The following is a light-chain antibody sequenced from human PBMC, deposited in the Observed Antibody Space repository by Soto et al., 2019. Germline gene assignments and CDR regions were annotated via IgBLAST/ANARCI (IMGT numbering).Light chain of an antibody. CDR1: QSVGST. CDR2: GVS. CDR3: QQYNKWPIT. V-gene: IGKV3-15*01. Sequence: IVMTQSPSTLSVSPGERASLSCRASQSVGSTLAWYQQKPGQAPRLLIYGVSSRATAVPARFSGSGSETEFTLTISSLQSDDSAVYYCQQYNKWPITFGQGTRL. J-gene: IGKJ5*01.